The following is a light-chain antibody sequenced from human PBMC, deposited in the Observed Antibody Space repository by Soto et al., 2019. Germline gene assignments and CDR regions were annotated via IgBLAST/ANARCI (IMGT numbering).Light chain of an antibody. CDR3: QQYFSTPCP. Sequence: DIVMTQSPDSLAVSLGERATINCNSSQSVLYSSNNKNYLAWYQQKPGQPPNLLIYWASTRESGVPDRFRGSGSGTDFTLTISSLQADDVAVYYCQQYFSTPCPFGPGTIVYIK. CDR2: WAS. CDR1: QSVLYSSNNKNY. J-gene: IGKJ3*01. V-gene: IGKV4-1*01.